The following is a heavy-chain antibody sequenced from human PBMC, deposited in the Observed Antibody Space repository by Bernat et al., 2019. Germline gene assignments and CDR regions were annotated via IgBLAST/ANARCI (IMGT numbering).Heavy chain of an antibody. CDR2: IYSDGST. J-gene: IGHJ5*02. CDR3: ARQDDFWSGFVV. D-gene: IGHD3-3*01. Sequence: EVQLVESGGGLMQPGGSLRLSCAASGFTVNSNHMSWVRQAPGKGLEWVSTIYSDGSTYYADSVKGRFVSSRDNSKNTLFLHMSRLRADDMALYYCARQDDFWSGFVVWGQGTLVTVSS. V-gene: IGHV3-53*01. CDR1: GFTVNSNH.